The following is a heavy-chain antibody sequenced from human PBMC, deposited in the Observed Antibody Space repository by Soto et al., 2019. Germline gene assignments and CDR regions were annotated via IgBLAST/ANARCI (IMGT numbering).Heavy chain of an antibody. D-gene: IGHD3-3*01. CDR3: AKDTGNYDFWSGYYVPHDY. CDR2: ISGSGGST. Sequence: PGGSLRLSCAASGFTFSSYAMSWVRQAPGKGLEWVSAISGSGGSTYYADSVKGRFTISRDNSKNTLYLQMNSLRAEDTAVYYCAKDTGNYDFWSGYYVPHDYWGQGTLVTVSS. V-gene: IGHV3-23*01. CDR1: GFTFSSYA. J-gene: IGHJ4*02.